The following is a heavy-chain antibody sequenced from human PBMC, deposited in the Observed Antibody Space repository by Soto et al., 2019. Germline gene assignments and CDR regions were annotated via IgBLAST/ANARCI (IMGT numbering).Heavy chain of an antibody. D-gene: IGHD3-3*01. V-gene: IGHV1-18*01. CDR3: ARTWEGDYDFWSGYRRNNWFDP. CDR1: GYTFTSYG. Sequence: QVQLVQSGAEVKKPGASVKVSCKASGYTFTSYGISWVRQAPGQGLEWMGWISAYNGNTNYAQKLQGRVTMTTDTSTSTAYMELRSLRSDDTAVYYCARTWEGDYDFWSGYRRNNWFDPWGQGTLVTVSS. CDR2: ISAYNGNT. J-gene: IGHJ5*02.